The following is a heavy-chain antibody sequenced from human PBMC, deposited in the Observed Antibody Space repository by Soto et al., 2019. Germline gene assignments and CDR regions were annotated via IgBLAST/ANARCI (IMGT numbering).Heavy chain of an antibody. D-gene: IGHD3-22*01. CDR1: GYSFTSYW. CDR3: ARHYYDSSGYYATNWFDP. J-gene: IGHJ5*02. CDR2: IDPSDSYT. Sequence: GESLKISCKGSGYSFTSYWISWVRQMPGKGLEWTGRIDPSDSYTNYSPSFQGHVTISADKSISTAYLQWSSLKASDTAMYYCARHYYDSSGYYATNWFDPWGQGTLVTVSS. V-gene: IGHV5-10-1*01.